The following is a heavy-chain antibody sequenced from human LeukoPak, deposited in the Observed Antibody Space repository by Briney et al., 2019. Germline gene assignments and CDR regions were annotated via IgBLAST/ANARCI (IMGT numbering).Heavy chain of an antibody. CDR3: ARGRGDSSGYPFDY. V-gene: IGHV4-4*02. CDR1: GGSISSSNW. D-gene: IGHD3-22*01. CDR2: IFHSGST. J-gene: IGHJ4*02. Sequence: PSGTLSLTCAVSGGSISSSNWWSWVRQPPGKGLEWIGEIFHSGSTNYNPSLKSRVTISVDKSKNQFSLKLSSVTAADTAVYYCARGRGDSSGYPFDYWGQGTLVTVSS.